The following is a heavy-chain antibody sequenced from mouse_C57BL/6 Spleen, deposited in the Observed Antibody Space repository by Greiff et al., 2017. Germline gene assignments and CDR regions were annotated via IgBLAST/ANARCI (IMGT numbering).Heavy chain of an antibody. CDR1: GFTFSSYG. D-gene: IGHD2-3*01. V-gene: IGHV5-6*01. CDR2: ISSGGSYT. CDR3: ARLDGFGY. Sequence: EVQVVESGGDLVKPGGSLKLSCAASGFTFSSYGMSWVRQTPDKRLEWVATISSGGSYTYYPDSVKGRFTISRDNAKNTLYLQMSSLKSEDTAMSYCARLDGFGYWGQGTTLTVSS. J-gene: IGHJ2*01.